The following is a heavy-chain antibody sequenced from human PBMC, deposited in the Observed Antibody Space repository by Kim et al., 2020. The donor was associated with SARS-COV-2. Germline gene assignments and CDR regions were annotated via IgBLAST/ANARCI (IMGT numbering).Heavy chain of an antibody. CDR1: GESFSTYA. CDR3: ARAYLLLYDGLDP. J-gene: IGHJ5*02. CDR2: TFPLFGTV. Sequence: SVKVSCKASGESFSTYAINWVRQAPGQGPGWMGGTFPLFGTVNYAQNFQDRVTITTDKATNTAYMEFSSLRSADTAIYYCARAYLLLYDGLDPWGQGTPVSVSS. D-gene: IGHD3-3*01. V-gene: IGHV1-69*05.